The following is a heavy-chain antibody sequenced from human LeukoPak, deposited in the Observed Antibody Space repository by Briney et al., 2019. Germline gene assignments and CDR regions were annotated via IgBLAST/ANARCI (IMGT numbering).Heavy chain of an antibody. Sequence: GGSLRLSCAASGFTFSSYGMHWVRQAPGKGLEWVAVISYDGSNKYYADSVKGRFTISRDNSKNTLYLQMNSLRAEDTAVYYCARDSVLEWLLFSFDYWGQGTLVTVSS. CDR1: GFTFSSYG. J-gene: IGHJ4*02. V-gene: IGHV3-30*19. CDR2: ISYDGSNK. D-gene: IGHD3-3*01. CDR3: ARDSVLEWLLFSFDY.